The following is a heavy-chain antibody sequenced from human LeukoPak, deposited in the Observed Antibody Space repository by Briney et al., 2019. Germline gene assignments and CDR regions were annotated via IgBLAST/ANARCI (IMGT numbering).Heavy chain of an antibody. CDR1: GGSISSGGYY. Sequence: SETLSLTCTVSGGSISSGGYYWSWIRQPPGKGLEWIGYIYHSGSTYYNPSLKSRVTISVDRSKNQFSLKLSSVTAADTAVYYCARGVYYYYYMDVWGKGTTVTVSS. V-gene: IGHV4-30-2*01. J-gene: IGHJ6*03. CDR3: ARGVYYYYYMDV. CDR2: IYHSGST.